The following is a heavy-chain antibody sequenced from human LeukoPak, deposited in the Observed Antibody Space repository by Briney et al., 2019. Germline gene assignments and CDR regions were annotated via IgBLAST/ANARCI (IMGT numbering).Heavy chain of an antibody. D-gene: IGHD2-15*01. CDR3: AQDNFPGRRIDC. J-gene: IGHJ4*02. V-gene: IGHV3-23*01. CDR2: IGDSGGST. CDR1: GFTFSSYA. Sequence: PGGSLRLSCAASGFTFSSYAMTWVRQAPGKGLEWVSSIGDSGGSTYYADSVRGRFTISRDNSKNTLYLQMNSLRAEDTAVYYRAQDNFPGRRIDCWGQGTLVTVSS.